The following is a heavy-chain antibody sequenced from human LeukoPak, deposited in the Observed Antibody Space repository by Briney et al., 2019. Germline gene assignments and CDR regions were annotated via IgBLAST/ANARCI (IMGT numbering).Heavy chain of an antibody. D-gene: IGHD3-22*01. Sequence: SETLSLTCTVSGGSISRYYWSWIRQPPGKGLEWVGYIYYSGSTNYNPSLKSRVTISVDTSKNQFSLKLSSVTAADTAVYYCARGWGYYDSSGYYESDYYYGMDVWGQGTTVTVSS. J-gene: IGHJ6*02. CDR2: IYYSGST. V-gene: IGHV4-59*01. CDR1: GGSISRYY. CDR3: ARGWGYYDSSGYYESDYYYGMDV.